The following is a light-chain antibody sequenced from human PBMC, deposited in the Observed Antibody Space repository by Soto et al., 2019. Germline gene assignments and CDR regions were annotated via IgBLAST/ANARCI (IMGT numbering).Light chain of an antibody. V-gene: IGKV3-15*01. CDR3: QQSNNWPKT. CDR1: QSVGSN. J-gene: IGKJ1*01. CDR2: DAS. Sequence: EIVMTQSPDTLSVSPGETATLSCRASQSVGSNLAWYQQRPGQAPRLLISDASTRAAGLPARFSGSGSGTEFTLTISSLQSEDFAVYYCQQSNNWPKTFGPGTKVDIK.